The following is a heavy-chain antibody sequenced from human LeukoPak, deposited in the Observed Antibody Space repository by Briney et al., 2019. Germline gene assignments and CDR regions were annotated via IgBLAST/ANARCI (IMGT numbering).Heavy chain of an antibody. CDR3: ARDSSVWYFDY. CDR2: IAYIGST. CDR1: GGSISIYY. D-gene: IGHD6-19*01. V-gene: IGHV4-59*01. Sequence: SETLCLSCAVSGGSISIYYGSWVRQPPGKGLEYIGYIAYIGSTNYPPSLKSRVTISVDTSKYQCSLKLSSVTAADTVVYYCARDSSVWYFDYWGQGTLVTVS. J-gene: IGHJ4*02.